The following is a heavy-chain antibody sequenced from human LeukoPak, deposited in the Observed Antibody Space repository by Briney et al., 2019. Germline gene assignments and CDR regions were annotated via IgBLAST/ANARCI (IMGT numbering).Heavy chain of an antibody. J-gene: IGHJ5*02. CDR2: INHSGST. CDR3: ARAGTGLRGWFDP. V-gene: IGHV4-34*01. CDR1: GGSFSGYY. Sequence: SETLSLTRAVYGGSFSGYYWSWIRQPPGKGLEWIGEINHSGSTNYNPSLKSRVTISVDTSKNQFSLKLSSVPAADTAVYYCARAGTGLRGWFDPWGQGTLVTVSS. D-gene: IGHD3/OR15-3a*01.